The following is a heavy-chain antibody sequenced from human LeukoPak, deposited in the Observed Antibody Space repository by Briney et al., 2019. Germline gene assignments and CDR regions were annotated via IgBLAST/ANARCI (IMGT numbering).Heavy chain of an antibody. D-gene: IGHD4-11*01. CDR3: ARVESTVTTPYDY. Sequence: SETLSLTCTASGGSISSYYWSWIRQPPGKGLEWIGYIYYSGSTNYNPSLKSRVTISVDTSKNQFSLKLSSVTAADTAVYYCARVESTVTTPYDYWGQGTLVTVSS. CDR2: IYYSGST. CDR1: GGSISSYY. V-gene: IGHV4-59*12. J-gene: IGHJ4*02.